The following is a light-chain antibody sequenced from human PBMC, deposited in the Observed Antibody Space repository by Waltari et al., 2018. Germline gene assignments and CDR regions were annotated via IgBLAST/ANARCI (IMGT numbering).Light chain of an antibody. Sequence: SHDLTQPPSVSVSPGQTAMISCSGVTLAQKYVAWYQQRPGQAPVMLIYKDSVRPSEIPERFSASSSGTTATLTITGVQAEDEADYYCQSTDSSDSLFLFGGGTKLTFV. V-gene: IGLV3-25*03. J-gene: IGLJ2*01. CDR2: KDS. CDR3: QSTDSSDSLFL. CDR1: TLAQKY.